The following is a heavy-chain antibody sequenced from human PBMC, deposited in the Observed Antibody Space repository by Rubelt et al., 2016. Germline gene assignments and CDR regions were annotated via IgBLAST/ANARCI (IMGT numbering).Heavy chain of an antibody. CDR1: GYIFTSYS. CDR2: INPSGGST. D-gene: IGHD3-10*01. J-gene: IGHJ6*02. Sequence: GYIFTSYSMHWVRPAPGQGLEWMGIINPSGGSTTYAQKFQGRVSMTRDTSTSTAYMALSRPRSEDTAVYCCATHMVRGEYGYYYYGMDVWGQGTTVTVSS. V-gene: IGHV1-46*01. CDR3: ATHMVRGEYGYYYYGMDV.